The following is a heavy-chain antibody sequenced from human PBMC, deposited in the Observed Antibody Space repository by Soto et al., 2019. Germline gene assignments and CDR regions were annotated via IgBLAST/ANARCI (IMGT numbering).Heavy chain of an antibody. J-gene: IGHJ6*02. Sequence: GGSLRLSCAASGFTFSSYAMSWVRQAPGKGLEWVSAISGSGGSTYYADSVKGRFTISRDNSKNTLSLQMNSLRAEDTAVYYCAKEERVGQWLVLPYYYGMDVWGQGTTVTVSS. CDR1: GFTFSSYA. CDR2: ISGSGGST. D-gene: IGHD6-19*01. V-gene: IGHV3-23*01. CDR3: AKEERVGQWLVLPYYYGMDV.